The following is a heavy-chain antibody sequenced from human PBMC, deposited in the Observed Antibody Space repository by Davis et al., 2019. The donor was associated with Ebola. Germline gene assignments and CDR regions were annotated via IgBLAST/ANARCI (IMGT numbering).Heavy chain of an antibody. Sequence: MPSETLSLTCTVSGGSIISSSSYWSWIRQPPGKGLEWIGYIYYSGSTNYNPSLKSRVTISVDTSKNQFSLKLSSVTAADTAVYYCARTTVTTLWFDPWGQGTLVTVSS. CDR2: IYYSGST. V-gene: IGHV4-61*01. D-gene: IGHD4-17*01. CDR3: ARTTVTTLWFDP. CDR1: GGSIISSSSY. J-gene: IGHJ5*02.